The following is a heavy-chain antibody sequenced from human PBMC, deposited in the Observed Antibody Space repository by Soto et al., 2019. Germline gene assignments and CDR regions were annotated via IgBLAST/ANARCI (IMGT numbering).Heavy chain of an antibody. Sequence: PSETLSLTCTVSGGSISSGGYYWSWIRQHPGKGLEWIGYIYYSGSTYYNPSLKSRVTISVDTSKNQFSLNLTSVSAADTAVYYCARLGGFYQSLDSWGQGTLVTVSS. V-gene: IGHV4-31*03. D-gene: IGHD3-22*01. CDR2: IYYSGST. CDR3: ARLGGFYQSLDS. J-gene: IGHJ5*01. CDR1: GGSISSGGYY.